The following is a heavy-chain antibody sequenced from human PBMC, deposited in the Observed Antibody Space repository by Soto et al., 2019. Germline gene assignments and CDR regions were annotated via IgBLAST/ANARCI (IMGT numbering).Heavy chain of an antibody. Sequence: GGSLRLSCAASGFTFSSYSMNWVRQAPGKGLEWVSSISSSSSYIYYADSVKGRFTISRDNAKNSLYLQMNSLRAEDTAVYYCAVSKSSGWYLDYWGQGTLVTVSS. CDR1: GFTFSSYS. CDR2: ISSSSSYI. V-gene: IGHV3-21*01. CDR3: AVSKSSGWYLDY. J-gene: IGHJ4*02. D-gene: IGHD6-19*01.